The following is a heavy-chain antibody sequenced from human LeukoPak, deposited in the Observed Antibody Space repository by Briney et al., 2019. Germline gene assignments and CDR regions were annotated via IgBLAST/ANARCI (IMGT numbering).Heavy chain of an antibody. Sequence: PGGSLRLSCAASGFPFSSYSMNWVRQAPGKGLEWVSSISGGTSYIYYADSVKGRFTISRDNAKNSLYLQMNSLRAEDTAVCYCARTNYDTTRGMDVWGQGTTVTVSS. CDR2: ISGGTSYI. V-gene: IGHV3-21*01. CDR1: GFPFSSYS. J-gene: IGHJ6*02. CDR3: ARTNYDTTRGMDV. D-gene: IGHD3-22*01.